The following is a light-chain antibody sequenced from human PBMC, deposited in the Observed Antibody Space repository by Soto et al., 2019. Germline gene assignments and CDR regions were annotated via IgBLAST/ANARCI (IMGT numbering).Light chain of an antibody. V-gene: IGKV1-5*01. J-gene: IGKJ1*01. CDR3: QQYNSYSPWT. CDR2: DAS. Sequence: DIQMTQSPSTLSASVGDRVTITCRASQSISSWLAWYQQKPGKAPKPLIYDASSSESGVPSRFSGRGSGTEFTLAISSLQPDDFANYYCQQYNSYSPWTFGQGTKVEIK. CDR1: QSISSW.